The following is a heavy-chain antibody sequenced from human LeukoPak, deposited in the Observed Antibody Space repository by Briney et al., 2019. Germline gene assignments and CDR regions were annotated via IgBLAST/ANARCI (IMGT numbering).Heavy chain of an antibody. CDR2: ISGSGGST. J-gene: IGHJ4*02. Sequence: GGSLRLSCAASGFTFSSYAMSWVRQAPGKGLEWVSAISGSGGSTDYADSVKGRFTISRDNSKNTLYLQMNSLRAEDTAVYYCAKLGGFGYYFDYWGQGTLVTVSS. D-gene: IGHD3-16*01. CDR1: GFTFSSYA. CDR3: AKLGGFGYYFDY. V-gene: IGHV3-23*01.